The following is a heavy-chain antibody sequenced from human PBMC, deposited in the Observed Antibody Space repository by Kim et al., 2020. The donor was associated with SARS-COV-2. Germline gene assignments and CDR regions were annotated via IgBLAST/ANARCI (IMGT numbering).Heavy chain of an antibody. D-gene: IGHD3-10*01. CDR3: ARGNGSGSYTFDY. Sequence: YAQKFQGRVTMTRDTSISTAYMELSRLRSDDTAVYYCARGNGSGSYTFDYWGQGTLVTVSS. J-gene: IGHJ4*02. V-gene: IGHV1-2*02.